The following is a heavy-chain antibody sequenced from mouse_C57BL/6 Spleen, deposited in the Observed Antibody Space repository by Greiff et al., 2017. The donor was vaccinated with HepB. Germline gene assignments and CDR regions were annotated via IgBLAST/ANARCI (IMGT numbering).Heavy chain of an antibody. D-gene: IGHD1-2*01. V-gene: IGHV1-55*01. CDR3: AGGTTAQADYAMDY. CDR2: IYPGSGST. Sequence: QVQLQQPGAELVKPGASVKMSCKASGYTFTSYWITWVKQRPGQGLEWIGDIYPGSGSTNYNEKFKSKATLTVDTSSSPAYMQLSSLTSEDSAVYYCAGGTTAQADYAMDYWGQGTSVTVSS. CDR1: GYTFTSYW. J-gene: IGHJ4*01.